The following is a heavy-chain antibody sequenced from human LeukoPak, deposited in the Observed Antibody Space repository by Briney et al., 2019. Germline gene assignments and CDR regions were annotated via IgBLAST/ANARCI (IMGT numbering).Heavy chain of an antibody. CDR2: ISWNSGSI. CDR3: AKDRGYDFWSGYLDY. Sequence: GRSLRLSCAASGFTFDDYAMHWVRQAPGKDLEWVSGISWNSGSIGYADSVKGRFTISRDNAKNSLYLQMNSLRAEDMALYYCAKDRGYDFWSGYLDYWGQGTLVTVSS. CDR1: GFTFDDYA. J-gene: IGHJ4*02. V-gene: IGHV3-9*03. D-gene: IGHD3-3*01.